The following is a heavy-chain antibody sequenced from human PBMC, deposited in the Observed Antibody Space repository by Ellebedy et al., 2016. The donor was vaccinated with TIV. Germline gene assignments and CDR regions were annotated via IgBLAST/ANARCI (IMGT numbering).Heavy chain of an antibody. CDR2: IAGSGDYT. J-gene: IGHJ4*02. CDR1: GFTFSSYA. Sequence: GESLKISCAASGFTFSSYAMSWVRQAPGKGLGWVSVIAGSGDYTYYADSVKGRFTISRDNSKNTLYLQMNSLRAEDTAVYSCAKAPTGYSPYYFDYWGQGTLVTVSS. D-gene: IGHD3-9*01. CDR3: AKAPTGYSPYYFDY. V-gene: IGHV3-23*01.